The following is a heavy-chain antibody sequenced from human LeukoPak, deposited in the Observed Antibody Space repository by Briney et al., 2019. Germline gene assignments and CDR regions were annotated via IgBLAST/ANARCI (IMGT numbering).Heavy chain of an antibody. V-gene: IGHV4-31*03. CDR1: GGSISSGGYY. J-gene: IGHJ4*02. CDR2: IYYIGST. Sequence: SQTLSLTCTVSGGSISSGGYYWSWIRQHPGTGLEWVGYIYYIGSTYYNPSLKSRVTMSVGSSENQFSLKLSSVTAADTAVYYCASRIDYNYAIDYWGQGTLVTVSS. CDR3: ASRIDYNYAIDY. D-gene: IGHD5-18*01.